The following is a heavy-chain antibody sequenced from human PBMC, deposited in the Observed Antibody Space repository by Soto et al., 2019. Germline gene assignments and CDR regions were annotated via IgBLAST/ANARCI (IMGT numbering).Heavy chain of an antibody. Sequence: EVKVEESGGGLVQPGGSLRLSCAASGFTFSTYWMHWVRQVPGKGLVWVSRIKGDGSSLSYADSVKGRFTISRDNVENTVYLQMGSLSADDTAVYYCARGLKNYYGVDVWGQGTTVTVSS. V-gene: IGHV3-74*01. CDR3: ARGLKNYYGVDV. CDR1: GFTFSTYW. CDR2: IKGDGSSL. J-gene: IGHJ6*02.